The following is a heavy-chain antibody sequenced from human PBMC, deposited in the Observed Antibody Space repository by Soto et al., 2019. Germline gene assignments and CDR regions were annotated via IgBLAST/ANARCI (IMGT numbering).Heavy chain of an antibody. CDR2: IKSKTDGGTT. CDR1: GFTFSNAW. J-gene: IGHJ6*02. V-gene: IGHV3-15*07. Sequence: EVQLVESGGGLVKPGGSLRLSCAASGFTFSNAWMNWVRQAPGKGLEWVGRIKSKTDGGTTDYAAPVKGRFTISRDVSKNTLYLQMNSLKTEDTAVYYCTTDRGDYYYGMDVWGQGTTVTVSS. CDR3: TTDRGDYYYGMDV.